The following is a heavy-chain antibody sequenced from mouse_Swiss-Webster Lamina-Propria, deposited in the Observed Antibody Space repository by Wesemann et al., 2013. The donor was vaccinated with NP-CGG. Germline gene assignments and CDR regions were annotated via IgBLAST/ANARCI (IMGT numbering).Heavy chain of an antibody. CDR2: IRLKSNNYAT. CDR1: GFTFSNYW. Sequence: EVKLEESGGGLVQPGGSMKLSCVASGFTFSNYWMNWVRQSPEKGLEWVAEIRLKSNNYATHYAESVKGRFTISRDDSKSSVYLQMNNLRAEDTGIYYCTRTEAGWLPYYAMDYWGQGTSVTVSS. J-gene: IGHJ4*01. V-gene: IGHV6-6*02. CDR3: TRTEAGWLPYYAMDY. D-gene: IGHD2-2*01.